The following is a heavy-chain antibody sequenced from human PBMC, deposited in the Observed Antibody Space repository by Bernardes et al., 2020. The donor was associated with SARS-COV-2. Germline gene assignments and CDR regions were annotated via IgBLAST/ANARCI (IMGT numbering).Heavy chain of an antibody. CDR2: IWHDGSQT. Sequence: GGSLRLSCAASGFTFRGFGMSWVRQAPGKGLEWVALIWHDGSQTYYADSVKGRFTISRDNSKNTLFLQIDSLEVEDTAVYYCARDLTVTTMGWFDPWGQGTRVTVSS. CDR3: ARDLTVTTMGWFDP. V-gene: IGHV3-33*07. J-gene: IGHJ5*02. D-gene: IGHD4-17*01. CDR1: GFTFRGFG.